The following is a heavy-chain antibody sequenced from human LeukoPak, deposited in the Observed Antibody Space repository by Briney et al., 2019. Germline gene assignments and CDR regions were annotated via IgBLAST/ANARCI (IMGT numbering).Heavy chain of an antibody. CDR2: INAGNGNT. CDR3: ARVRAYGDYAY. J-gene: IGHJ4*02. D-gene: IGHD4-17*01. Sequence: ASVKVSCKASGYTFTSYAMHWVRQAPGQRLEWMGWINAGNGNTKYSQKFEGRVTITRDTSASTAYMELSSLRSEDTAVYYCARVRAYGDYAYWGQGTLVTVSS. V-gene: IGHV1-3*01. CDR1: GYTFTSYA.